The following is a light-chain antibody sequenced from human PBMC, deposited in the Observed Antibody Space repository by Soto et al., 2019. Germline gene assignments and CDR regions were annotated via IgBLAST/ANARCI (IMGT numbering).Light chain of an antibody. V-gene: IGLV2-14*01. CDR2: DVS. Sequence: QSARNQPASVSGSPGQSITISCTGTSSDVGGYNYVSWYQQHPGKAPKLMIYDVSNRPSGVSNRFSGSKSGNTASLTISGLQADDEADYYCSSYPSSSTPYVFGTGTKVTVL. J-gene: IGLJ1*01. CDR3: SSYPSSSTPYV. CDR1: SSDVGGYNY.